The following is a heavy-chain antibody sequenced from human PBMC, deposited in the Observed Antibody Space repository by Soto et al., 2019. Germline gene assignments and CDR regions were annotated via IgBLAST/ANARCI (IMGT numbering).Heavy chain of an antibody. Sequence: GSSVKASCNAPFNTYTGYVMHWLRQAPGQGLERLGWIIPNSGATHYAQRFQGRVTMTGDASISTAYMELSSLRSEDTAVYYCAICAAIRWEVGSTYCRGQGILGT. D-gene: IGHD1-26*01. V-gene: IGHV1-2*02. CDR1: FNTYTGYV. CDR2: IIPNSGAT. J-gene: IGHJ1*01. CDR3: AICAAIRWEVGSTYC.